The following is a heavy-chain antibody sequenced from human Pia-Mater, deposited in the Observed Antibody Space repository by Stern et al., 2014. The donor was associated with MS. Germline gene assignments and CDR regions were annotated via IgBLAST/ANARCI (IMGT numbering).Heavy chain of an antibody. D-gene: IGHD3-22*01. V-gene: IGHV1-24*01. J-gene: IGHJ3*01. CDR1: VHSLNEYS. CDR2: FDPEEGET. CDR3: ATGDTNHYDNSGYFPFDA. Sequence: VQLGQSGAEVKKPGASVKVACQVSVHSLNEYSIHWVRQAPGKGLEWMGGFDPEEGETAYAQNLQARVTMYEDTSTDTAYMELSGLTSGDTAVYYCATGDTNHYDNSGYFPFDAWGQGTMVTVS.